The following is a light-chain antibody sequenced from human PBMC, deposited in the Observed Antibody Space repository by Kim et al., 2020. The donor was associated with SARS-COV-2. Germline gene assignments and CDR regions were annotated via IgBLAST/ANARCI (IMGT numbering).Light chain of an antibody. J-gene: IGKJ2*01. CDR3: QQYGTSSRT. CDR2: AAS. Sequence: SPRERATLAGRASQSVSRSSLAWYQQKPGLAPRLLIYAASGRATGTPDRFSGSGSGTDFTLTISRLEPEDFAVYYCQQYGTSSRTFGQGTKVDIK. CDR1: QSVSRSS. V-gene: IGKV3-20*01.